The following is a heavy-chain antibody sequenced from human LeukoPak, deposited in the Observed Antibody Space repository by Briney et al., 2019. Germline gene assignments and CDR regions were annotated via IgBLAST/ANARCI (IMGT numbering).Heavy chain of an antibody. CDR2: IYYSGST. J-gene: IGHJ6*03. Sequence: PSETLSLTCAVSGGSISSGGYSWSWIRQPPGKGLEWIGYIYYSGSTNYNPSLKSRVTISVDTSKNQFSLKLSSVTAADTAVYYCARAYDYVWGSYRYSRSQSYYYYMDVWGKGTTVTISS. D-gene: IGHD3-16*02. CDR3: ARAYDYVWGSYRYSRSQSYYYYMDV. V-gene: IGHV4-61*08. CDR1: GGSISSGGYS.